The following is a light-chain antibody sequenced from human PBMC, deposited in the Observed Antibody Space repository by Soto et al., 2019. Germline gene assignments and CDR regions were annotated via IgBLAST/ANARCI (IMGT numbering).Light chain of an antibody. CDR1: SSDVGGYNY. Sequence: QSALTQPASVSGSPGQSITISCTGTSSDVGGYNYVSWYQQHPGKAPKLMIYEVSNRPSGVSNRFSGSKSGNTASLTISALQAEDEADYYCSSYTSISTYVFGTGTKLTFL. CDR3: SSYTSISTYV. J-gene: IGLJ1*01. CDR2: EVS. V-gene: IGLV2-14*01.